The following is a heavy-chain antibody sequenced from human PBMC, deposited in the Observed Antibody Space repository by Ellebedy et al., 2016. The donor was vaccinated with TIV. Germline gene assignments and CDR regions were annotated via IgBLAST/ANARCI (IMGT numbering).Heavy chain of an antibody. Sequence: GESLKISCAASGFRFSKYSMNWVRQVPGKGLDWISYISYSSTTIQYADSVKGRFTISIDDAKNSLYLQMNSLRAEDTAVYYCARDRWEQHLDYWGQGTLVTVSS. CDR3: ARDRWEQHLDY. J-gene: IGHJ4*02. V-gene: IGHV3-48*04. D-gene: IGHD1-26*01. CDR1: GFRFSKYS. CDR2: ISYSSTTI.